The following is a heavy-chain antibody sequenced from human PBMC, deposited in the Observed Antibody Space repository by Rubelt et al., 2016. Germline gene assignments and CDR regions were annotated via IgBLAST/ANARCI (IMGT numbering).Heavy chain of an antibody. Sequence: GGVAVISYDGSNKYYADSVKGRFTISRDNSKNTLYLQMNSLRAEDTAVYYCARSGELRGWFDPWGQGTLVTVSS. J-gene: IGHJ5*02. V-gene: IGHV3-30*01. D-gene: IGHD1-26*01. CDR2: ISYDGSNK. CDR3: ARSGELRGWFDP.